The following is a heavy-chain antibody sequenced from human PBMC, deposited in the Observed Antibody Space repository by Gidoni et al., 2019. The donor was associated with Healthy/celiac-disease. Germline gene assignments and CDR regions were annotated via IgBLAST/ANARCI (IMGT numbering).Heavy chain of an antibody. Sequence: QVQLVESGGGVVQPGRSLRLSCAASGFTFSSYGMHRVRQAPGKGLEWVAVIWYDGSNKYYADPVKGRFTISRDNSKNTLYLQMNSLRAEDTAVYYCARGCDHYYDSSGCSDYWGQGTLVTVSS. CDR3: ARGCDHYYDSSGCSDY. CDR2: IWYDGSNK. D-gene: IGHD3-22*01. CDR1: GFTFSSYG. V-gene: IGHV3-33*01. J-gene: IGHJ4*02.